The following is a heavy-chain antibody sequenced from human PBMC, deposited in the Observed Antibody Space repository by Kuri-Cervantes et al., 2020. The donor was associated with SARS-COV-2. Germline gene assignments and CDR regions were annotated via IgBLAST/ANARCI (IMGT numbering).Heavy chain of an antibody. Sequence: GESLKISCAASGFTFSPYGMQWVRQAPGKGLEWVAVISYDGSNKYYAGSVKGRFTISRDNSKNTLYLQMNSLRAEDTAVYYCAKVWSGSYSHYYYYAMDVWGQGTTVTVSS. J-gene: IGHJ6*02. CDR2: ISYDGSNK. CDR3: AKVWSGSYSHYYYYAMDV. D-gene: IGHD3-10*01. V-gene: IGHV3-30*18. CDR1: GFTFSPYG.